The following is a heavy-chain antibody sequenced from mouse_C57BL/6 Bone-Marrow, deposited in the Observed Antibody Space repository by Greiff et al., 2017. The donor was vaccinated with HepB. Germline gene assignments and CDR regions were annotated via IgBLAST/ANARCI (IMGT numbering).Heavy chain of an antibody. D-gene: IGHD3-3*01. CDR2: ISNGGGST. V-gene: IGHV5-12*01. J-gene: IGHJ4*01. Sequence: EVKLVESGGGLVQPGGSLKLSCAASGFTFSDYYMYWVRQTPEKRLEWVAYISNGGGSTYYPDTVKGRFTISRDNAKNTLYLQMSRLKSEDTAMYYCARQGKLGYAMDYWGQGTSVTVSS. CDR3: ARQGKLGYAMDY. CDR1: GFTFSDYY.